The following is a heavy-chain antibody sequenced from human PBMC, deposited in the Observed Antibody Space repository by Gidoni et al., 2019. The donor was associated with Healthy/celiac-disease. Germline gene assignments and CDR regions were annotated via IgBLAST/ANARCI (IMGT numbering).Heavy chain of an antibody. CDR3: ASVELELHRDPDAFDI. D-gene: IGHD1-7*01. CDR1: GFPFSSYS. CDR2: ISSSSSYI. Sequence: EVQLVESGGGLVKPGGSLRLSCAASGFPFSSYSMNWVRQAPGKGLEWVSSISSSSSYIYYADSVKGRFTISRDNAKNSLYLQMNSLRAEDTAVYYCASVELELHRDPDAFDIWGQGTMVTVSS. J-gene: IGHJ3*02. V-gene: IGHV3-21*01.